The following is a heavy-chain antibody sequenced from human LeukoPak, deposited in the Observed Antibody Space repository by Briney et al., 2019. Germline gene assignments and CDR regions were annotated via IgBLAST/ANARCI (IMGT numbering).Heavy chain of an antibody. CDR1: GGSFSGYY. CDR3: ARAAGGYTYYDY. J-gene: IGHJ4*02. V-gene: IGHV4-34*01. Sequence: PSETLSLTCAVYGGSFSGYYWSWIRQPPGKGLEWIGEINHSGSTNYNPSLKSRVTISVDTSKNQFSLKLSSVTAADTAVYYCARAAGGYTYYDYWGQGTLVTVSS. CDR2: INHSGST. D-gene: IGHD5-12*01.